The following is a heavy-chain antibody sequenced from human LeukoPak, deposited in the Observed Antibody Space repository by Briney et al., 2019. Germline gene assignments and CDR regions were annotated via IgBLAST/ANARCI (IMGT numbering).Heavy chain of an antibody. CDR2: ISSSGSPI. J-gene: IGHJ4*02. V-gene: IGHV3-48*03. D-gene: IGHD1-14*01. Sequence: GGSLRLSCAASGFTFSSYEMNWVRQTPGKGLEWVSYISSSGSPIYYADSVRGRFTISRDNAKNSLYLQMNSLRAEDTAVYYCVRENHGSFDYWGQGSLVTVSS. CDR1: GFTFSSYE. CDR3: VRENHGSFDY.